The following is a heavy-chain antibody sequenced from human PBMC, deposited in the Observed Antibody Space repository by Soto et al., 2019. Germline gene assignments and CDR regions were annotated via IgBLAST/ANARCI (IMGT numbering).Heavy chain of an antibody. Sequence: QVPLVESGGGVVQPGRSLRLSCAASGFTFSTSVMHWVRQAPGEGLEWVAVISYDGSNKYYSDSVKGRFTISRDTSKNTLYLQMNSLRAEDTAVYYCAKDLRAVASSLDYWGQGTLVTVSS. CDR2: ISYDGSNK. D-gene: IGHD6-19*01. CDR1: GFTFSTSV. J-gene: IGHJ4*02. V-gene: IGHV3-30*18. CDR3: AKDLRAVASSLDY.